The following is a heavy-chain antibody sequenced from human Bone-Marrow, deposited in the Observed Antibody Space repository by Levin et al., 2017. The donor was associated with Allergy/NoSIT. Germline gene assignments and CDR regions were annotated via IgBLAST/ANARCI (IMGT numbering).Heavy chain of an antibody. CDR2: INEFGRIT. CDR1: GFMLSDYW. CDR3: VRVGYSSG. D-gene: IGHD3-22*01. J-gene: IGHJ4*02. Sequence: GGSLRLSCVGSGFMLSDYWMHWVRQAPGKGPVWVSRINEFGRITNYADSVKGRFTISRDNAKNTVYLQMNSLRVEDTAVYYCVRVGYSSGWGQGTLVTVSP. V-gene: IGHV3-74*01.